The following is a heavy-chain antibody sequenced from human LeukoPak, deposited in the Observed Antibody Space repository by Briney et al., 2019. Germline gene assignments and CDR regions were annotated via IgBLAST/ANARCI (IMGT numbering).Heavy chain of an antibody. CDR1: GFTFSSYG. D-gene: IGHD1-26*01. Sequence: PGGSLRLSCAASGFTFSSYGMHWVRQAPGKGLEWVAFIRYDGNNKYYADSVMGRFTISRDNSKNTLYLQMSSLRAEDTAVYYCAKGSSGSYPTAAFDDYWGQGTLVTVSS. CDR2: IRYDGNNK. V-gene: IGHV3-30*02. J-gene: IGHJ4*02. CDR3: AKGSSGSYPTAAFDDY.